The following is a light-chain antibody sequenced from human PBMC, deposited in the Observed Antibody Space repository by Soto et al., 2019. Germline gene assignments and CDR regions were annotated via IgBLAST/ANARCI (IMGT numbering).Light chain of an antibody. V-gene: IGKV1-33*01. Sequence: DIPMTQSTSSLSASVGDRVTITCQASQNINNYLNWYQQKPGRAPKLLIYDASNLEAGVPSRFRGSGSGTDFTFTISRLQPEDIATYYCQQYENLPTFGQRTRLEIK. CDR1: QNINNY. CDR2: DAS. J-gene: IGKJ5*01. CDR3: QQYENLPT.